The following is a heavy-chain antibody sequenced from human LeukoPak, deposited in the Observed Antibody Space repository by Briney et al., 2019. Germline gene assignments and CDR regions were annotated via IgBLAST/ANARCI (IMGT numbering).Heavy chain of an antibody. D-gene: IGHD6-13*01. Sequence: PGGSLRLSCAASGFTFSDYYMSWIRQAPGKGLEWIGGIIYSGNTYYNPSLKSRVTISVDTTKNQFSLKLTSVTAADTAVYFCVRHFHGSGYVVDLWGQGTLVAVSS. J-gene: IGHJ5*02. CDR2: IIYSGNT. CDR3: VRHFHGSGYVVDL. V-gene: IGHV4-34*12. CDR1: GFTFSDYY.